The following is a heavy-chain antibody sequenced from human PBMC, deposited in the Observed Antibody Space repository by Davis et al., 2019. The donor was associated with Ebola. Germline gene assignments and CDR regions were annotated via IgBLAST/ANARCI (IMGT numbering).Heavy chain of an antibody. CDR1: GFTFSGSA. CDR2: IRSKANSYAT. CDR3: TRGAPYFMDV. Sequence: GESLKISCAASGFTFSGSATHWVRQASGKGLEWVGRIRSKANSYATAYAASVKGRFTISRDDSKNTAYLQVNSLKTEDTAVYYCTRGAPYFMDVWGQGTTVTVSS. V-gene: IGHV3-73*01. D-gene: IGHD2/OR15-2a*01. J-gene: IGHJ6*02.